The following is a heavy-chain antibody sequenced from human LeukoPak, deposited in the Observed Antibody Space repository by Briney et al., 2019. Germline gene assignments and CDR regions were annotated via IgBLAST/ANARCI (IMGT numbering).Heavy chain of an antibody. Sequence: GGSLRLFCTASGFTFSSYWMHWVRQAPGKGLVWVSHIGGDGTTTGYAVSVKGRFTISRDNAKNTLYLQMNSLRAEATAVYYCASSIVVPGHYWGQGTLVTVSS. D-gene: IGHD3-22*01. J-gene: IGHJ4*02. CDR3: ASSIVVPGHY. CDR1: GFTFSSYW. V-gene: IGHV3-74*01. CDR2: IGGDGTTT.